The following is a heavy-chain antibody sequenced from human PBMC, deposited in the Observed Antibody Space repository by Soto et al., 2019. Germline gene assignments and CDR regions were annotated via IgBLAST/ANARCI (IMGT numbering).Heavy chain of an antibody. CDR3: ARGQRLVNYYGMDV. CDR2: ISSSSSYI. V-gene: IGHV3-21*01. J-gene: IGHJ6*02. D-gene: IGHD1-1*01. Sequence: NWVRQAPGKGLEWVSSISSSSSYIYYADSVKGRFTISRDNAKNSLYLQMNSLRAEDTAVYYCARGQRLVNYYGMDVWGQGTTVTVSS.